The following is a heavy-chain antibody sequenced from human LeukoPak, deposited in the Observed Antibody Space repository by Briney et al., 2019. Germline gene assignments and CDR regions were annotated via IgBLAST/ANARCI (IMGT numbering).Heavy chain of an antibody. V-gene: IGHV4-34*01. Sequence: SETLSLTCAVYGGSLSGYYWSWIRRPPGKGLEWIGEINHSGSTNYNPSLKSRVTISVDTSKNQFSLKLSSVTAADTAVYYCARGDRYADIVVVPAGYYFDYWGQGTLVTVSS. D-gene: IGHD2-2*01. J-gene: IGHJ4*02. CDR3: ARGDRYADIVVVPAGYYFDY. CDR1: GGSLSGYY. CDR2: INHSGST.